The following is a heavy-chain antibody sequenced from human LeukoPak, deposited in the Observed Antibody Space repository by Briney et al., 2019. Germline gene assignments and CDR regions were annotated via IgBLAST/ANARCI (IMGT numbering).Heavy chain of an antibody. CDR2: ISINGGST. CDR1: GFPFSSYG. CDR3: VRTYDENPLGWFDP. J-gene: IGHJ5*02. Sequence: GGSLRLSCAASGFPFSSYGMHWVRQPPGKGLYYVSAISINGGSTYYADSVRGRFTISRDNSKNTLYLQMSSLRPDDTAVYYCVRTYDENPLGWFDPWGQGTLVTVSS. D-gene: IGHD5-12*01. V-gene: IGHV3-64D*06.